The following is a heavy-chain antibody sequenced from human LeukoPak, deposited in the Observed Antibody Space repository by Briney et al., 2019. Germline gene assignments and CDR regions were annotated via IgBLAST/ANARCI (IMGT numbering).Heavy chain of an antibody. CDR1: GGSFSGCY. Sequence: PSETLSLTCAVYGGSFSGCYWSWIRQPPGKGLEWIGEINHSGSTNYNPSLKSRVTISVDTSKNQFSLKLSSVTAADTAVYYCARERRWYPFDYWGQGTLVTVSS. V-gene: IGHV4-34*01. D-gene: IGHD4-23*01. CDR3: ARERRWYPFDY. CDR2: INHSGST. J-gene: IGHJ4*02.